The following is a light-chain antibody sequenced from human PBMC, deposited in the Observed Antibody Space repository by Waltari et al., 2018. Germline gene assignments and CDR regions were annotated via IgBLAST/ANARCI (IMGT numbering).Light chain of an antibody. CDR2: GNN. CDR3: QSYDSSLSGVI. CDR1: SPTIGAGYD. J-gene: IGLJ2*01. V-gene: IGLV1-40*01. Sequence: QSVLMQPPSVSGAPRQRITISRTGTSPTIGAGYDLHWYLQLPGTAPKLLILGNNNRPSGVPDRFSASKSDTSASLAITGLQAEDEADYYCQSYDSSLSGVIFGGGTKLTVL.